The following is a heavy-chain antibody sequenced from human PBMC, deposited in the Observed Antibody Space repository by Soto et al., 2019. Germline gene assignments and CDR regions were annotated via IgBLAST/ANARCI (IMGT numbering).Heavy chain of an antibody. CDR1: GYTFTSYA. Sequence: ASVKVSCKASGYTFTSYAMHWVRQAPGQRLEWMGWINAGNGNTKYSQKFQGRVTITRDTSASTAYMELSSLRSEDTAVYYCARGSGGNFYYYYYMDVWGKGTTVTVSS. J-gene: IGHJ6*03. CDR2: INAGNGNT. V-gene: IGHV1-3*01. CDR3: ARGSGGNFYYYYYMDV. D-gene: IGHD2-15*01.